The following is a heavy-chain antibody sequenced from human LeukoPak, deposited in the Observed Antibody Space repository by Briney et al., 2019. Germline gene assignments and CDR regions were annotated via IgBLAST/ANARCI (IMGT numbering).Heavy chain of an antibody. D-gene: IGHD3-16*02. J-gene: IGHJ4*02. CDR2: IYHSGST. CDR1: GGSISSGGYS. V-gene: IGHV4-30-2*01. CDR3: AKSRRKLSHFDY. Sequence: SETLSLTCTVSGGSISSGGYSWSWIRQPPGKGLEWIGYIYHSGSTYYNPSLKSRVTLSVDTSKNQFSLKLTSVTAADTAIYYCAKSRRKLSHFDYWGQGTLVTVSS.